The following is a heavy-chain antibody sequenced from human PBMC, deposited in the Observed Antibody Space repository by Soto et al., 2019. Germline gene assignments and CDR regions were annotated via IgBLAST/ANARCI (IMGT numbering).Heavy chain of an antibody. V-gene: IGHV1-18*04. CDR1: GYTFTNYG. CDR3: ARVGPLSGSESYYYFDY. CDR2: ISAYNVNT. D-gene: IGHD3-10*01. Sequence: QVQLVQSGAEVKKPGASVKVSCKASGYTFTNYGITWVRQAPGQGLEWMGWISAYNVNTDYAQKVQGRVTMTTDTSTSTAYMEVSSLRSDDTDVYYCARVGPLSGSESYYYFDYWGQGTLVTFAA. J-gene: IGHJ4*02.